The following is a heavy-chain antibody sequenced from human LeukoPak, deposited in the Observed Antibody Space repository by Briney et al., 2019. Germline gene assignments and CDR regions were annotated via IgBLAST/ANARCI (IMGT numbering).Heavy chain of an antibody. CDR2: TNTDGSST. Sequence: GGSLRLSCAASGFTFSSYWMHWVRQAPGKGLVWVSRTNTDGSSTSYADSVKGRFTISRDNAKNTLYLQMNSLRAEDTAVYYCARPYKDGSYGYWGQGTLVTVSS. D-gene: IGHD1-26*01. V-gene: IGHV3-74*01. J-gene: IGHJ4*02. CDR1: GFTFSSYW. CDR3: ARPYKDGSYGY.